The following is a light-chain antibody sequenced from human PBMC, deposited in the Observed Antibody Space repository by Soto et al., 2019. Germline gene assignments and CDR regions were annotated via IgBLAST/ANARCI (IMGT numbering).Light chain of an antibody. J-gene: IGKJ4*01. V-gene: IGKV1-17*01. CDR1: QSIRND. CDR2: GAS. CDR3: LHQNSYLALS. Sequence: DIQMTQSPSSLSASVGDRVTITCRTSQSIRNDLDWYQQKPGKAPKRLMYGASALQSGVPSRFSGSGSGTEFTLTISSLQPEDFATYYCLHQNSYLALSFGGGTRVEIK.